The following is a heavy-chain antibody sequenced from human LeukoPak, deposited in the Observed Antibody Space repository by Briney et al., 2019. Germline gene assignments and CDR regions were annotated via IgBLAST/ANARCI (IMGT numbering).Heavy chain of an antibody. CDR2: TRNKANSYTT. V-gene: IGHV3-72*01. Sequence: GGSLRLSCAASGFTFSDHYMDWVRQAPGKGLEWIGRTRNKANSYTTEYAAFVRGRFTISRDDSKNSLYLQMNGLKTEDTAVYYCTRDDRLVFWGQGTLVTVSS. CDR1: GFTFSDHY. J-gene: IGHJ4*02. D-gene: IGHD2-8*01. CDR3: TRDDRLVF.